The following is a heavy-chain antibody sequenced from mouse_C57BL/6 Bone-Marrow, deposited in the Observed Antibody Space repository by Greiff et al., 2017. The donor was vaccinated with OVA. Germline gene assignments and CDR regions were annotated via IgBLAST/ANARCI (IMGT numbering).Heavy chain of an antibody. J-gene: IGHJ3*01. CDR1: GFTFSDYG. CDR3: ANLLRDAY. V-gene: IGHV5-17*01. CDR2: ISSGSSTI. Sequence: EVHLVESGGGLVKPGGSLKLSCAASGFTFSDYGMHWVRQAPEKGLEWVAYISSGSSTIYYADTVKGRFTISRDNAKNTLFLQMTSLRSDDTAMYYCANLLRDAYWGQGTLVTVSA. D-gene: IGHD2-1*01.